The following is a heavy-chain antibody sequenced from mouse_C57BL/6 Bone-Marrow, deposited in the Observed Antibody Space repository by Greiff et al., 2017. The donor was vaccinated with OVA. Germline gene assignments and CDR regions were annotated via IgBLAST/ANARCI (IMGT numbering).Heavy chain of an antibody. CDR1: GYTFTSYW. J-gene: IGHJ4*01. D-gene: IGHD2-1*01. CDR3: ARGDYGNYPYYAMDY. V-gene: IGHV1-52*01. Sequence: VQLQQPGAELVRPGSSVKLSCKASGYTFTSYWMHWVKQRPIQGLEWIGNIDPSDSETHYNQKFKDKATLTVDKSSRTAYMQLSSLTSEDSAVYYCARGDYGNYPYYAMDYWGQGTSVTVSS. CDR2: IDPSDSET.